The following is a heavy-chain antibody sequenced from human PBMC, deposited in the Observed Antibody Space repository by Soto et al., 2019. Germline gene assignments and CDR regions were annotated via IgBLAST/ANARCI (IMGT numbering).Heavy chain of an antibody. CDR1: GGSISGGDYY. V-gene: IGHV4-30-4*01. J-gene: IGHJ4*02. D-gene: IGHD5-12*01. CDR2: IYYSGST. CDR3: ARGGGLSGYDFDY. Sequence: SETLSLTCTVSGGSISGGDYYWSWIRQPPGKGLEWIGYIYYSGSTYYNPSLKSRVTISVDTSKNQFSLKLSSVTAADTAVYYCARGGGLSGYDFDYWGQGTLVTVSS.